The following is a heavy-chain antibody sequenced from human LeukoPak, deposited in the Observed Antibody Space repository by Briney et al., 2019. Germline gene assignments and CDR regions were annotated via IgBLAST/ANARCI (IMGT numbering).Heavy chain of an antibody. J-gene: IGHJ4*02. V-gene: IGHV4-34*01. CDR3: ARVSYDYVWGSYRYTAPRGYFDY. CDR2: INHSGST. D-gene: IGHD3-16*02. Sequence: PGGSLRLSCAASGFTFSSYAMSWVRQAPGKGLEWIGEINHSGSTNYNPSLKSRVTISVDTSKNPFSLKLSSVTAADTAVYYCARVSYDYVWGSYRYTAPRGYFDYWGQGTLVTVSS. CDR1: GFTFSSYA.